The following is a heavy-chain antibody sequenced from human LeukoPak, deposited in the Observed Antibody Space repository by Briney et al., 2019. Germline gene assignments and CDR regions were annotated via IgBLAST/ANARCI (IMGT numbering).Heavy chain of an antibody. J-gene: IGHJ4*02. CDR1: GFTVSSNY. CDR2: IYSGGST. Sequence: PGGSLRLSCAASGFTVSSNYMSWVRQAPGKGLELVSVIYSGGSTYYADSVKGRFTISRDNSKNTLYLQMNSLRAEDTAVYYCATLGYSSSWSFDYWGQGTLVTVSS. D-gene: IGHD6-13*01. V-gene: IGHV3-53*01. CDR3: ATLGYSSSWSFDY.